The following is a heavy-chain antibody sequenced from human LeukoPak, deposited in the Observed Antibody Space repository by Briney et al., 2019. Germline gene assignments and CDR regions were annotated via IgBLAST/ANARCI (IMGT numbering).Heavy chain of an antibody. D-gene: IGHD2-2*01. CDR3: ASRGSYCSSSSCQNQFYYGMDV. J-gene: IGHJ6*02. CDR1: GFTFGSYA. Sequence: GGSLRLSCAASGFTFGSYAMHWVRQAPGKGLEWVAAISYDGSNQYYADSVKGRFTISRDNSENTLYLQMNSLRAEDTAVYYCASRGSYCSSSSCQNQFYYGMDVWGQGTTVTVSS. V-gene: IGHV3-30-3*01. CDR2: ISYDGSNQ.